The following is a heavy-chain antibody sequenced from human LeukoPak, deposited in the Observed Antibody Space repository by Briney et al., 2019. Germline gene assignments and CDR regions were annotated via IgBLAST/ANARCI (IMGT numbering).Heavy chain of an antibody. D-gene: IGHD6-13*01. Sequence: GGSLRLSCAASGFTFSSYSMTWVRQAPGKGLQWVSSLSSSSTYIYYADSVKGRFTISRDNAKNSLYLQMNSLRAEDTAVYYCAKDLGKAGTAAGISRFDYWGQGTLVTVSS. CDR3: AKDLGKAGTAAGISRFDY. J-gene: IGHJ4*02. CDR2: LSSSSTYI. CDR1: GFTFSSYS. V-gene: IGHV3-21*04.